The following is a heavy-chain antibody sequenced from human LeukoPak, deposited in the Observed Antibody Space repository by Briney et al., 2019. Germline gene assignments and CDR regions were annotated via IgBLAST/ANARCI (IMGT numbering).Heavy chain of an antibody. CDR2: IYYSGST. CDR3: ARSTRRGTYYCDSSGYLDF. CDR1: GGSISSSSYY. V-gene: IGHV4-39*01. J-gene: IGHJ4*02. D-gene: IGHD3-22*01. Sequence: SETLSLTCTVSGGSISSSSYYWGWIRQPPGKGLEWIGSIYYSGSTYYNPSLKSRVTISVDTSKNQFSLKLSSVTAADTAVYYCARSTRRGTYYCDSSGYLDFWGQGTLVTVSS.